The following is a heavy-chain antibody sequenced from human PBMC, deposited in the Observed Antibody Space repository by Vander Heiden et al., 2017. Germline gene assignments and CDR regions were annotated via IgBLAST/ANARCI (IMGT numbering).Heavy chain of an antibody. CDR3: ARGVGYCSGGSCQFDY. J-gene: IGHJ4*02. V-gene: IGHV1-69*01. CDR1: GGTFRSHA. Sequence: QVQLVQSGAEVKKPGSSVKVSCKASGGTFRSHAISRGRQAPGQGLEWRGGIIPIFGTANYAQKFQGRVTITADESTSTAYMELSSLRSEDTAVYYCARGVGYCSGGSCQFDYWGQGTLVTVSS. CDR2: IIPIFGTA. D-gene: IGHD2-15*01.